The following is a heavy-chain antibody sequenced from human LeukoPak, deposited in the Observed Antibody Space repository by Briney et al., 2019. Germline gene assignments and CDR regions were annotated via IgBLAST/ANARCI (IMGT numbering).Heavy chain of an antibody. CDR2: RSYSGST. D-gene: IGHD6-13*01. V-gene: IGHV4-59*01. J-gene: IGHJ4*02. CDR3: ARSDTHHIHSSSWHFDY. Sequence: PSETLYLTCSVSGGSIGTNFWSWIRQVPGNGLEWIGYRSYSGSTNYNPSLKSRVSISIDTSKSQFSLELNSVAAADTAVYYCARSDTHHIHSSSWHFDYWGQGTLVTVSS. CDR1: GGSIGTNF.